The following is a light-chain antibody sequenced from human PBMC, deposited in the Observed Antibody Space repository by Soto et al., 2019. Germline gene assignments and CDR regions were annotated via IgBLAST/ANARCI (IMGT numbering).Light chain of an antibody. V-gene: IGKV1-12*01. CDR1: QNISSW. J-gene: IGKJ3*01. CDR3: QQADSFPFT. CDR2: AAS. Sequence: DIQMTQSPSSVSASVGVRVSLTCRASQNISSWLAWYQQKPGTPPNLLIYAASSLQSGVPSRFSGSGSGADFTLTISSLQPEDSATYYCQQADSFPFTFGPGTTVHV.